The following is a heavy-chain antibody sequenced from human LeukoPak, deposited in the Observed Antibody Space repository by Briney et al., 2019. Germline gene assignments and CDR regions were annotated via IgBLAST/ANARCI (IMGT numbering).Heavy chain of an antibody. CDR2: IYSGGST. CDR3: ARRERQSANYYYFDY. Sequence: GGSLRLSCAASGFTVSSNYMSWVRQAPGKGLEWVSVIYSGGSTYYADSVRGRFTISRDNAKNSLYLQMNSLRDDDTAVYYCARRERQSANYYYFDYWGQGTLVTVSS. CDR1: GFTVSSNY. J-gene: IGHJ4*02. D-gene: IGHD4/OR15-4a*01. V-gene: IGHV3-53*01.